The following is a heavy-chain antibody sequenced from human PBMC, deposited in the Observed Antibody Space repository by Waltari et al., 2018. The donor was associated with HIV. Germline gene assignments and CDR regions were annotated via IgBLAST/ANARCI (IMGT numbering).Heavy chain of an antibody. Sequence: EVQVVESGGGLVQPGGSLRLSCAASGFTFSSYEMNWVRQAPGKGLDWVSYIRSSGSTIYFADSVKGRFTMSRDNAKNSLYLRMNSLRAEDTAVYYCARAFMIRGTGAFDIWGQGTMVTVSS. D-gene: IGHD3-10*01. CDR3: ARAFMIRGTGAFDI. CDR1: GFTFSSYE. V-gene: IGHV3-48*03. CDR2: IRSSGSTI. J-gene: IGHJ3*02.